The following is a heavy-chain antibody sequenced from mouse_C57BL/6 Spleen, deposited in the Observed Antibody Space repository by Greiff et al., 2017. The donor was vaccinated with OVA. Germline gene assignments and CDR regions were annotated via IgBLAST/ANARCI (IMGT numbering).Heavy chain of an antibody. Sequence: EVQLQQSGPELVKPGASVKISCKASGYTFTDYYMNWVKQSHGKSLEWIGDINPNNGGTSYNQKFKGKATLTVDKSSSTAYMELRSLTSEDSAVYYCARSGKRVGGFDYWGQGTTLTVSS. CDR1: GYTFTDYY. J-gene: IGHJ2*01. V-gene: IGHV1-26*01. CDR2: INPNNGGT. CDR3: ARSGKRVGGFDY. D-gene: IGHD1-1*02.